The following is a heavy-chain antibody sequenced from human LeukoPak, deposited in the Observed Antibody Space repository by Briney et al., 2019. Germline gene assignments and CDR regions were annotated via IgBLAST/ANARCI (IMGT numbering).Heavy chain of an antibody. D-gene: IGHD2-2*01. V-gene: IGHV4-34*01. Sequence: ESSETLSLTCAVYGGSFSGYYWSWIRQPPGKGLEWIGEINHSGSTNYNPSLKSRVTISVDTSKNQFSLKLSSVTAADTAVYYCAKAAAMAWFDPWGQGTLVTVSS. J-gene: IGHJ5*02. CDR1: GGSFSGYY. CDR2: INHSGST. CDR3: AKAAAMAWFDP.